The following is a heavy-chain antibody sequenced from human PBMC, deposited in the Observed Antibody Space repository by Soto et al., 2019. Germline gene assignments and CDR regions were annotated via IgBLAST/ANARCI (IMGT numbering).Heavy chain of an antibody. CDR1: GGSISSSSYY. Sequence: QLQLQESGPGLVKPSETLSLTCTVSGGSISSSSYYWGWIRQPPGKGLEWIGSIYYSGSTYYNPSLKSRVTLSVDTSKTQFSLKLSSVTAADTAVYYCARRFTYYDSSGSSYWYFDLWGRGTLVTVSS. CDR3: ARRFTYYDSSGSSYWYFDL. V-gene: IGHV4-39*01. J-gene: IGHJ2*01. D-gene: IGHD3-22*01. CDR2: IYYSGST.